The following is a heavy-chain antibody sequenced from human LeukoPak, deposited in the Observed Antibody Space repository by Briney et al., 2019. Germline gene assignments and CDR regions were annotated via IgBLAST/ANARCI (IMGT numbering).Heavy chain of an antibody. CDR1: GASISSSSYY. Sequence: SETLSLTCTVSGASISSSSYYWGWLRQPPGKGLEWIGSIYYSGSTYYNPSLKSRVTISVDTSKNQFSLKLSSVTAADTAVYYCARSSIRTYYYVYWGQGTLVTVSS. D-gene: IGHD2-21*01. V-gene: IGHV4-39*01. CDR2: IYYSGST. J-gene: IGHJ4*02. CDR3: ARSSIRTYYYVY.